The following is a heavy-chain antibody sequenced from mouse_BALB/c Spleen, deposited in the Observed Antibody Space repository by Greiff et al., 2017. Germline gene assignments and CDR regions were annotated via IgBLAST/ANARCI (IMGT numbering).Heavy chain of an antibody. J-gene: IGHJ2*01. V-gene: IGHV1-82*01. Sequence: VKLQQSGPELVKPGASVKISCKASGYAFSSSWMNWVKQRPGQGLEWIGRIYPGDGDTNYNGKFKGKATLTADKSSSTAYMQLSSLTSVDSAVYFCARARRDYYFDYWGQGTTLTVSS. CDR2: IYPGDGDT. CDR3: ARARRDYYFDY. CDR1: GYAFSSSW.